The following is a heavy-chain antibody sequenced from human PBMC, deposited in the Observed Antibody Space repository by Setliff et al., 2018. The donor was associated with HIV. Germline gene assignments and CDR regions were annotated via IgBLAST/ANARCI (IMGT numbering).Heavy chain of an antibody. D-gene: IGHD3-10*01. CDR3: AREGGQGYSGSGSFYHRNFDL. Sequence: SETLSLTCAVYGGSLSGYYWSWVRRSPGRGLEWIGEINQRGNTNFNPSLKSRLIISVDTSKSQFSLKLTSVTAADTALYYCAREGGQGYSGSGSFYHRNFDLWGRGTLVTVSS. CDR1: GGSLSGYY. J-gene: IGHJ2*01. CDR2: INQRGNT. V-gene: IGHV4-34*01.